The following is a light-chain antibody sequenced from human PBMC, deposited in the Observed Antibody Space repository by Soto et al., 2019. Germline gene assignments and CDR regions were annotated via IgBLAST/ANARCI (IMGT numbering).Light chain of an antibody. Sequence: EILLTQSPGTLSLSPGERATLSCRSSESVTDNQLAWYQQKPGQGPRLLIYAISTRATGVPDRFSGSGSGTDFTLTISRLEPEDFAMYYCQQYGTSRWTFAQGTKVDIK. CDR2: AIS. J-gene: IGKJ1*01. CDR1: ESVTDNQ. CDR3: QQYGTSRWT. V-gene: IGKV3-20*01.